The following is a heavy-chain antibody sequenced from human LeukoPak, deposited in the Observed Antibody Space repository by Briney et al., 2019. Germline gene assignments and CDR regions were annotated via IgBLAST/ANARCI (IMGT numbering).Heavy chain of an antibody. Sequence: GGSLRLSCAASGFTFSSYAMSWVRQAPGKGLEWVSAISGSGGSTYYADSVKGRFTISRDNSKNTLYLQMNSLRAEDTAVYYCAKDLRRADYYGSGGYGSFDYWGQGTLVTVSS. V-gene: IGHV3-23*01. CDR3: AKDLRRADYYGSGGYGSFDY. CDR1: GFTFSSYA. J-gene: IGHJ4*02. CDR2: ISGSGGST. D-gene: IGHD3-10*01.